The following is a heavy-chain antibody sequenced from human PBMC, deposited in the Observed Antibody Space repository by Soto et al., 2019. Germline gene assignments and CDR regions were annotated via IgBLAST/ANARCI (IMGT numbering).Heavy chain of an antibody. CDR2: IYYTGTT. CDR1: GGSIGNYF. J-gene: IGHJ5*02. D-gene: IGHD4-17*01. Sequence: PSETLSLTCTVSGGSIGNYFWSWIRQPPGKGLELIGYIYYTGTTNYNPTLKSRVTVSVDMSTNQFSLKLGSLPAAATAVYYCAGGPETYGNWFDAWGQGTLVTVSS. V-gene: IGHV4-59*01. CDR3: AGGPETYGNWFDA.